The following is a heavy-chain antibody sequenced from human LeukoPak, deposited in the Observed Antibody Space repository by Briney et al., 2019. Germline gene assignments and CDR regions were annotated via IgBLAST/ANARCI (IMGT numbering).Heavy chain of an antibody. CDR1: GGSISSYY. D-gene: IGHD3-10*01. CDR3: ASRSRFGITMVRGVIRGSYFDY. J-gene: IGHJ4*02. CDR2: IYTSGST. Sequence: SETLSLTCTVSGGSISSYYWSWIRQPAGKGLEWIGRIYTSGSTNYNPSLKSRVTMSVDTSKNQFSLKLSSVTAADTAVYYCASRSRFGITMVRGVIRGSYFDYWGQGTLVTVSS. V-gene: IGHV4-4*07.